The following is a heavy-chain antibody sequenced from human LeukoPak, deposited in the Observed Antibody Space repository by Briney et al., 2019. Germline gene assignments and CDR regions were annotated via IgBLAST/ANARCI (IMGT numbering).Heavy chain of an antibody. CDR1: GGSISSGGYS. Sequence: SQTLSLTCAVSGGSISSGGYSWSWIRQPPGKGLEWIGYIYHSGSTYYNPSLKSRVTISVDRSKNQFSLKLSSVTAADTAVYYCARSGVTGSGYGDFDYWGQGTLVTVSS. V-gene: IGHV4-30-2*01. D-gene: IGHD5-12*01. CDR3: ARSGVTGSGYGDFDY. CDR2: IYHSGST. J-gene: IGHJ4*02.